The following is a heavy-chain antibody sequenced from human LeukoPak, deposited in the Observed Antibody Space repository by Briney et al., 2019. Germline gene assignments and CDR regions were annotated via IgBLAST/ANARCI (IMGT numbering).Heavy chain of an antibody. CDR3: ATDLNLGEFSLYAPFDY. D-gene: IGHD3-16*02. CDR2: IIPIVDIG. CDR1: GGTFNTFA. Sequence: GASVKVSCKASGGTFNTFAISWVRQAPGQGLEWMGRIIPIVDIGKTAQKFRGRVTITADKSTSTGYMELTSLRSEDTAVYYCATDLNLGEFSLYAPFDYWGQGTLVTVSS. V-gene: IGHV1-69*04. J-gene: IGHJ4*02.